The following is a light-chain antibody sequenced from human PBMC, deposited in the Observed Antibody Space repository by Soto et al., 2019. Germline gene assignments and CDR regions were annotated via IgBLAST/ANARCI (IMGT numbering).Light chain of an antibody. CDR2: GDV. CDR3: SSYAGLYSYV. CDR1: TSNIGRNS. Sequence: QSVLTQPPSASGTPGQRFTISCSGSTSNIGRNSVYWYQQLPGTAPKLVMYGDVQRPSGVPDRFSGSKSGTSASLAISGLRSEDEADYYCSSYAGLYSYVFGSGTKLTVL. V-gene: IGLV1-47*02. J-gene: IGLJ1*01.